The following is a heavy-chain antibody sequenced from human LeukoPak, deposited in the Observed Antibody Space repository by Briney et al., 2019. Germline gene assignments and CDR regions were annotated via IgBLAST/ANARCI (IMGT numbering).Heavy chain of an antibody. CDR3: ARSIHRNWNPGLGFDY. CDR1: GFTFSSYP. V-gene: IGHV3-30*10. J-gene: IGHJ4*02. Sequence: GGSLRLSCAASGFTFSSYPMHWVRQAPGKGLEWVAVISYDGSNKDYTDSVKGRFTISRDNSMNTLYPQMNSLGPEDTAVFYCARSIHRNWNPGLGFDYWGQGTLVTVAS. D-gene: IGHD1-1*01. CDR2: ISYDGSNK.